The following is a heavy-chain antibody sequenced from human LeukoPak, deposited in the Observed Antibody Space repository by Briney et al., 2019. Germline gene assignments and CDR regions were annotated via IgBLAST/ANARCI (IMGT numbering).Heavy chain of an antibody. CDR2: TSYDGSNK. CDR1: GFTFSSFS. CDR3: AKGRVGANGYYYYGMDV. Sequence: GGSLRLSCAATGFTFSSFSMHWVRQAPGKGLEWVAVTSYDGSNKYYADSVKGRFTISRDNSKNTLYLQMNSLRTEDTAVYYCAKGRVGANGYYYYGMDVWGQGTTVTV. V-gene: IGHV3-30*18. D-gene: IGHD1-26*01. J-gene: IGHJ6*02.